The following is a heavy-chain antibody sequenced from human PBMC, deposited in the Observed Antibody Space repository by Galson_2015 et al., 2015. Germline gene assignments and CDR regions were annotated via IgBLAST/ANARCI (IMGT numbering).Heavy chain of an antibody. V-gene: IGHV3-74*01. Sequence: SLRLSCAASGFTFSSYWMHWVRQAPGKGLVWVSRINSDGSSTSYADSVKGRFTISRDNAKNTLYLQMNSLRAEDTAVYYCARVSYSSSWYDYYYGMDVWGQGTTVTVSS. CDR1: GFTFSSYW. J-gene: IGHJ6*02. CDR2: INSDGSST. CDR3: ARVSYSSSWYDYYYGMDV. D-gene: IGHD6-13*01.